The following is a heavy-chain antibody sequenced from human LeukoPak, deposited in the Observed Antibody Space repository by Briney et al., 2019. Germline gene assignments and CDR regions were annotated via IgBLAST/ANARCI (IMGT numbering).Heavy chain of an antibody. D-gene: IGHD3-22*01. CDR1: GGSISSGGYY. J-gene: IGHJ4*02. Sequence: SETLSLTCTVSGGSISSGGYYWSWIRQPPGKGLEWIGYIYHSGSTYYNPSLKSRVTISVDRSKNQFSLKLSSVTAADTAVYYCARGINADYDSSGYYYYWGQGTLVTVSS. CDR3: ARGINADYDSSGYYYY. CDR2: IYHSGST. V-gene: IGHV4-30-2*01.